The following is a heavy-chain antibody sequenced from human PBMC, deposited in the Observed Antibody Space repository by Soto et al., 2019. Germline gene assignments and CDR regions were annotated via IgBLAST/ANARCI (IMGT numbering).Heavy chain of an antibody. V-gene: IGHV1-2*02. Sequence: QVQLVQSGAEVKKPGVSVKVSYVASGYTFTDHYIHWVRQAPGQGLEWMGWINPHSGDTIYAQKFQGRVTLTRDTSISTAYMELSRLRSDDTAVYYCARGRTVNFYGMDVW. CDR1: GYTFTDHY. CDR3: ARGRTVNFYGMDV. D-gene: IGHD4-17*01. J-gene: IGHJ6*01. CDR2: INPHSGDT.